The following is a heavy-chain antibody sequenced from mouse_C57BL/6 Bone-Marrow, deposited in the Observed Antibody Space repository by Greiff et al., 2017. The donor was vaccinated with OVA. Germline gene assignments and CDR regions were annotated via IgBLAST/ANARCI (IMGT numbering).Heavy chain of an antibody. Sequence: QVQLQQPGAELVIPGASVKLSCKASGYTFTSYWMPWVKQRPGQGLEWIGEIDPSDSYTNYNQKFKGKSTLTVDKSSSTAYMQLSSLTSEDSAVYYCARGWAWFAYWGQGTLVTVSA. J-gene: IGHJ3*01. D-gene: IGHD3-3*01. V-gene: IGHV1-69*01. CDR3: ARGWAWFAY. CDR1: GYTFTSYW. CDR2: IDPSDSYT.